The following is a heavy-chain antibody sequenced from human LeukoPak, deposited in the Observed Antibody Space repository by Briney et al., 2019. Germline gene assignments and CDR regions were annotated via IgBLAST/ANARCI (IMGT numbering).Heavy chain of an antibody. CDR2: IIPIFGTA. D-gene: IGHD1-26*01. CDR3: ARDRQSGSYYGEVSSLDWFDP. J-gene: IGHJ5*02. CDR1: GGTFSSYA. Sequence: SVKVSCKASGGTFSSYAISWVRQAPGQGLEWMGGIIPIFGTANYAQKFQGRVTITADESTSTAYMELSSLRSEDTAVYYCARDRQSGSYYGEVSSLDWFDPWGQGTLVTVSS. V-gene: IGHV1-69*13.